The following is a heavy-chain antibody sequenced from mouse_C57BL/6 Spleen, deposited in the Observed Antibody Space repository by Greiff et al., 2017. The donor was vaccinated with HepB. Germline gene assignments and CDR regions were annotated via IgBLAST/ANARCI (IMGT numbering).Heavy chain of an antibody. CDR3: ARDSYYGSSIFAY. Sequence: VQLQQSGPELVKPGASVKMSCKASGYTFTDYNMHWVKQSHGKSLEWIGYINPNNGGTSYNQKFKGKATLTVNKSSSTAYMELRSLTSEDSAVYYCARDSYYGSSIFAYWGQGTLVTVSA. CDR2: INPNNGGT. V-gene: IGHV1-22*01. D-gene: IGHD1-1*01. CDR1: GYTFTDYN. J-gene: IGHJ3*01.